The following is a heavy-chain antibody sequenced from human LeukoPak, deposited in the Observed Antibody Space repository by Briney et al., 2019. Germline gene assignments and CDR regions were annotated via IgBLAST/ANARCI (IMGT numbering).Heavy chain of an antibody. D-gene: IGHD5-18*01. J-gene: IGHJ4*02. V-gene: IGHV3-11*04. CDR2: ISGSGTDI. Sequence: PGGSLRLSCAASGFTFDDYAMHWVRQAPGKGLECLSYISGSGTDINYTDSVRGRFTISRDNAKNLLYLQMNDLRVEDTAVYYCARTARHLDYWGQGTLVTVSS. CDR3: ARTARHLDY. CDR1: GFTFDDYA.